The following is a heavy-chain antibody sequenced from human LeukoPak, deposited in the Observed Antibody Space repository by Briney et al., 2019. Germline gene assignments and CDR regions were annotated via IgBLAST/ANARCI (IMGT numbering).Heavy chain of an antibody. CDR2: ISGSGGST. CDR3: AKSINNYGDVNYFDY. J-gene: IGHJ4*02. CDR1: GFTFSSFA. Sequence: GGSLRLSCAPSGFTFSSFAMSWVRQAPGKGREWVSAISGSGGSTYYADSVKGRFTISRDNSKNTLYLQMNSLRAEDTAVYYCAKSINNYGDVNYFDYWGQGTLVTVSS. D-gene: IGHD4-17*01. V-gene: IGHV3-23*01.